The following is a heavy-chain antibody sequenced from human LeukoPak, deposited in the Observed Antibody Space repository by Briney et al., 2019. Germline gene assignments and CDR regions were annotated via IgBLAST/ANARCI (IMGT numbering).Heavy chain of an antibody. V-gene: IGHV3-30-3*01. J-gene: IGHJ5*02. CDR1: GFTFSSYA. CDR3: ARDNGWFDP. CDR2: ISYDGSNK. Sequence: GGSLRLSCAASGFTFSSYAMHWVRQAPGKGLEWVAVISYDGSNKYYADSVKGRFTISRDNSKNTLYLQINSLRAEDTAVYYCARDNGWFDPWGQGTLVTVSS. D-gene: IGHD2-8*01.